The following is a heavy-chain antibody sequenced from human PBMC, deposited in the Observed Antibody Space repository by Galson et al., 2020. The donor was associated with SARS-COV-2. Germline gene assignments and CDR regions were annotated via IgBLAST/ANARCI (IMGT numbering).Heavy chain of an antibody. Sequence: ASVQVSCKASGYSFTGHYISWVRQSPGQGLEWMGWMNPNDGGTSYALKFEGRVTMTRDTSITTAYMELNSLRSDDTAIYYCARDRGPTTELAFDVWGRGTMVTVSS. CDR3: ARDRGPTTELAFDV. D-gene: IGHD3-10*01. CDR1: GYSFTGHY. CDR2: MNPNDGGT. V-gene: IGHV1-2*02. J-gene: IGHJ3*01.